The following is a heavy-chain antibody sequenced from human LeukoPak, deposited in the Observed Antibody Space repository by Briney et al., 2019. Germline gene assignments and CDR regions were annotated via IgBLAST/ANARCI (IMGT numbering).Heavy chain of an antibody. V-gene: IGHV3-30*02. CDR3: ATSVTGYSSPFYY. CDR1: GFSFNSYD. CDR2: IRYDGSEK. D-gene: IGHD6-13*01. Sequence: GGSLRLSCAASGFSFNSYDMQWVRQSPGKGLEWVTFIRYDGSEKYYVDSVEGRFTISRDNPKNTLYLQMNSLRAEDTAVYYCATSVTGYSSPFYYWGQGTLVTVSP. J-gene: IGHJ4*02.